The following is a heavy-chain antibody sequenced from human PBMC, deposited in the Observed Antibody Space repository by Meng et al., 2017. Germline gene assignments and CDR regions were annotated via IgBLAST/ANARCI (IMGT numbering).Heavy chain of an antibody. Sequence: EVQLLESGGGLVQPWGSLGLSCKASGFNFTSYAMSWVRQAPAKGPKGVAGISGSGGRTYNADSAKGRFIISRDNSKTKLYLQKNSLREEDTAVYYCAKGGERYSTSYFDYWGQGTLVTVSS. V-gene: IGHV3-23*01. CDR1: GFNFTSYA. D-gene: IGHD3-10*01. J-gene: IGHJ4*02. CDR3: AKGGERYSTSYFDY. CDR2: ISGSGGRT.